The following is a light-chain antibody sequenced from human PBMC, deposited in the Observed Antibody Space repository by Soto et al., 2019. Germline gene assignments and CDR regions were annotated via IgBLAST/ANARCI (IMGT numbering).Light chain of an antibody. V-gene: IGLV1-47*01. CDR2: TND. CDR3: STWDDSLNGRV. Sequence: QSVLTQPPSASGTPGQRVVISCSGSSSNIGDNSVSWYHQLPGTAPKLLIYTNDQRPSGVPDRFSASKSGTSASLAISGLRSEDEADYHCSTWDDSLNGRVFGGGTKLTVL. CDR1: SSNIGDNS. J-gene: IGLJ3*02.